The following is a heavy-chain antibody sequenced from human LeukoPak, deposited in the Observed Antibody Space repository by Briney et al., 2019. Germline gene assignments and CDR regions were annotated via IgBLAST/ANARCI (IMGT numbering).Heavy chain of an antibody. CDR3: ARRLYCSTTSCYGSQGFDP. Sequence: GESLKISCKGSGYSFTNYWIGWVRQMPGKGLEWMGIIYPGDSDTRYSPSFQGQVTISVDESITTAYLQWSSLKASDTAMYYCARRLYCSTTSCYGSQGFDPWGQGTLVTVSS. CDR1: GYSFTNYW. D-gene: IGHD2-2*01. J-gene: IGHJ5*02. V-gene: IGHV5-51*01. CDR2: IYPGDSDT.